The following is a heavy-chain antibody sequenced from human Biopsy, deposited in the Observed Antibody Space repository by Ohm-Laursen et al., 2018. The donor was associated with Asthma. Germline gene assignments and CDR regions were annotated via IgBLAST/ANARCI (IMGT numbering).Heavy chain of an antibody. D-gene: IGHD3-3*02. J-gene: IGHJ1*01. Sequence: SLRLSCSDSGFTFGDYWMSWVRQAPGKGLEWVANIKHDGTEKNHVDSLKGRFTISRDNAKNSLYLQMNSLRAEDTAVHYCARTFHFWSPYHAEHYQLWGQGTLVTVSS. CDR2: IKHDGTEK. CDR3: ARTFHFWSPYHAEHYQL. V-gene: IGHV3-7*01. CDR1: GFTFGDYW.